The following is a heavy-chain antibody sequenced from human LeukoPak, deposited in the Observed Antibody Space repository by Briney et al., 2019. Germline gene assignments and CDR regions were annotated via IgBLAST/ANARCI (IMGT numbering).Heavy chain of an antibody. J-gene: IGHJ2*01. CDR2: IYYSGST. CDR3: ARDREDYESYWYFDL. Sequence: SETLSLTCTVSGGSISNGGFYLNWIRQHPGKGLEWIGYIYYSGSTYYNPSLKSRVTISVDTSKNQFSLKLSSVTAADTAVYYCARDREDYESYWYFDLWGRGTLVTVSS. V-gene: IGHV4-31*03. CDR1: GGSISNGGFY. D-gene: IGHD3-22*01.